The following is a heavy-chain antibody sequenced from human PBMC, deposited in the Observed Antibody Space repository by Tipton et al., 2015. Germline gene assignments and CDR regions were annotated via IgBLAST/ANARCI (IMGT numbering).Heavy chain of an antibody. J-gene: IGHJ4*02. CDR2: IKSKSDGETS. V-gene: IGHV3-15*01. CDR1: GFTFSHAW. D-gene: IGHD3-22*01. CDR3: TKDRGEYDTSGYYYDS. Sequence: SLRLSCAASGFTFSHAWMNWVRQAPGKGLEWVGRIKSKSDGETSDYAAPVKGRFTISRDDSQNTLFLQMNSLKSEDTAVYYCTKDRGEYDTSGYYYDSWGRGTLVIVSS.